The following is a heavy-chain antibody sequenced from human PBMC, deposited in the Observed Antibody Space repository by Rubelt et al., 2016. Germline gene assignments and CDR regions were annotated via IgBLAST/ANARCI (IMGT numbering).Heavy chain of an antibody. J-gene: IGHJ4*02. Sequence: CYADSVKGRFTISRDNAKNSLYLQMNSLRAEDTAVYYCARDEDIVVVPAAPDYWGQGTLVTVSS. D-gene: IGHD2-2*01. CDR3: ARDEDIVVVPAAPDY. V-gene: IGHV3-21*01.